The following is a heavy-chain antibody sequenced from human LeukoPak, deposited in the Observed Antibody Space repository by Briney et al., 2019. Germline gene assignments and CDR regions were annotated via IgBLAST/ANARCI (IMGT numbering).Heavy chain of an antibody. CDR2: ISGSGGST. D-gene: IGHD3-10*01. V-gene: IGHV3-23*01. J-gene: IGHJ4*02. Sequence: PGGSLRLSCAASGFTFSSYAMSWVRQAPGKGLEWVSAISGSGGSTYYADSVKGRFTISRDNSKSTLYLQMNSLRAEDTAVYYCAKAQVRGVSSLLPNYWGQGTLVTVSS. CDR3: AKAQVRGVSSLLPNY. CDR1: GFTFSSYA.